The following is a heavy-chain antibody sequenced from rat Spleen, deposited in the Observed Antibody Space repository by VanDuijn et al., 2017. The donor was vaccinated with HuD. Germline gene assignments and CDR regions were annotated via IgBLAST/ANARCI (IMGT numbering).Heavy chain of an antibody. Sequence: EVQLVESGGGLVQPGRSMKLSCAASGFTFSDYYMAWVRQAPTKGLEWVASLSYDGGSTYYRDSVKGRFTFSRDNAKSSLYLQMNSLRSEDTATYYCTRGGWYFDFWGPGTMVTVSS. CDR3: TRGGWYFDF. CDR2: LSYDGGST. J-gene: IGHJ1*01. CDR1: GFTFSDYY. V-gene: IGHV5-20*01.